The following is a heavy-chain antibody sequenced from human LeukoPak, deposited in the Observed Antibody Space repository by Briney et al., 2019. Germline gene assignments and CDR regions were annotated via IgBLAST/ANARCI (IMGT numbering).Heavy chain of an antibody. J-gene: IGHJ4*02. CDR3: AREGNRENYFDY. CDR1: GYTLTELS. D-gene: IGHD1-14*01. Sequence: GASVKVSCKVSGYTLTELSMHWVRQAPGKGLEWMGGFDPEDGETIYAQKFQGRVTITADESTSTAYMELSSLRSEDTAVYYCAREGNRENYFDYWGQGTLVTVSS. V-gene: IGHV1-24*01. CDR2: FDPEDGET.